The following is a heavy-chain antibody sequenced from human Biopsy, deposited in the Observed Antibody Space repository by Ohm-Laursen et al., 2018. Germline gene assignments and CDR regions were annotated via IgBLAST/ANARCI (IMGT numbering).Heavy chain of an antibody. V-gene: IGHV3-21*06. CDR1: GFTFSSYA. CDR3: ARERGRKSIAATDY. CDR2: IAERSTYI. J-gene: IGHJ4*02. D-gene: IGHD6-6*01. Sequence: SLRLSCTASGFTFSSYAMEWVRQAPGKGLEWVSSIAERSTYISYADSVKGRFTISRDNAQNSLYLQMNNLRVEDTAVYYCARERGRKSIAATDYWGQGALVTVSS.